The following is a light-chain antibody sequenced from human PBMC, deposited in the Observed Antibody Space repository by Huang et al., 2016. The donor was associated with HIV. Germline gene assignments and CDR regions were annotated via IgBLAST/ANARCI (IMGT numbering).Light chain of an antibody. CDR1: QSVSSN. Sequence: ETVMTQSPATLSVSPGERATLSCRASQSVSSNLAGYQQKPGQSPRLLIYGASTRATGIPVRVSGSGSGTEFTLTISSLQSEDFAVYYCQQYNNWPPITFGQGTRLEIK. J-gene: IGKJ5*01. CDR3: QQYNNWPPIT. CDR2: GAS. V-gene: IGKV3-15*01.